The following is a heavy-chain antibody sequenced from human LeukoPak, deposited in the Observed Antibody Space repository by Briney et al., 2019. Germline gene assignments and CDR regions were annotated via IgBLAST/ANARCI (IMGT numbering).Heavy chain of an antibody. D-gene: IGHD3-10*01. CDR1: GFPFSDYA. J-gene: IGHJ4*02. CDR3: VRDRQPTYYHGPGSYYTGFLEY. V-gene: IGHV3-30*01. Sequence: PGGSLRLSCAASGFPFSDYAMHWVRQPPGKGLEWVAVISYDGTKKDYADFVKGRCSVSRDNTRKTVDVQIDSLTGEDTAVYYCVRDRQPTYYHGPGSYYTGFLEYWGLGVLVTVSS. CDR2: ISYDGTKK.